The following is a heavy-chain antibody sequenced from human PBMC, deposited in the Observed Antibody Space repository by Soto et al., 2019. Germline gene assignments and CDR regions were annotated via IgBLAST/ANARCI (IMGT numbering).Heavy chain of an antibody. CDR2: IIPMFGIP. J-gene: IGHJ3*01. V-gene: IGHV1-69*01. CDR1: GGTLNKHA. CDR3: ARGGTSGWLKGAYDV. D-gene: IGHD6-19*01. Sequence: QVQLVQSGAEVKKPGSSVRVSCRASGGTLNKHAITWVRRAPGLGLEWLGGIIPMFGIPNYPQKFQGRVTITANDSTNTSHMELNSLTSDDTAVYYCARGGTSGWLKGAYDVWGQVTMVTVSS.